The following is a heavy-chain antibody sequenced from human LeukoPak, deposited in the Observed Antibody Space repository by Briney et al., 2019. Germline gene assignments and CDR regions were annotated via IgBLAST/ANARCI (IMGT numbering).Heavy chain of an antibody. Sequence: PGGSLRLSCVASGFTFSSSWMAWVRQAPGKGLQGVANINHDGSVKNYVGSVKGRFAISRDNAQNSFYLQMNSLETDDTAVYYCAKDSYSKGDYWGQGTLVTVSS. D-gene: IGHD4-11*01. V-gene: IGHV3-7*01. CDR2: INHDGSVK. J-gene: IGHJ4*02. CDR1: GFTFSSSW. CDR3: AKDSYSKGDY.